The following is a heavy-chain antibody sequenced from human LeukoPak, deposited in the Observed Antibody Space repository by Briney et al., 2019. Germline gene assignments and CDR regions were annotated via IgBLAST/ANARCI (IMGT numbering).Heavy chain of an antibody. J-gene: IGHJ4*02. CDR3: ASVLGIAAVSHGFDY. Sequence: ASVKVSCKASGYSFTSFGMNWVRQAPGQGLEWMGWINTNTGNPTYAQGFTGRFVFSLDTSVSTAYLQISSLKAEDTAVYYCASVLGIAAVSHGFDYWGQGTLVTVSS. CDR2: INTNTGNP. D-gene: IGHD6-13*01. V-gene: IGHV7-4-1*02. CDR1: GYSFTSFG.